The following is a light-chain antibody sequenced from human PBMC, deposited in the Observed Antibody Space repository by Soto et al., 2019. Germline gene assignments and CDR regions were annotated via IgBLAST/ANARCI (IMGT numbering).Light chain of an antibody. J-gene: IGKJ5*01. CDR3: QQRSNWPPIT. CDR1: QSVSSY. CDR2: GAS. V-gene: IGKV3-11*01. Sequence: IVLTQSPATLSLSPGERATLSCRASQSVSSYLAWYQQKPGQAPRLLIYGASNRARGIATSFSGSGSGSENNITITSLELKDFAVYYYQQRSNWPPITFGQGTRVDIK.